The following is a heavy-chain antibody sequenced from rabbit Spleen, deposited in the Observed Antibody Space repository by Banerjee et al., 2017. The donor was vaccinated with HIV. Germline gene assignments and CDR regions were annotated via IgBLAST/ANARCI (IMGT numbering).Heavy chain of an antibody. D-gene: IGHD2-1*01. Sequence: QEQLMESGGGLVQPGGSLKLSCKASGFDFSSGYWMCWVRQAPGKGLEWIGCIDGDSDSTAYATWAKGRFTISKTSSTTVTLQATSLTAADTATYFCARGSAAMTMVITGFYLTLWGPGTLVTVS. V-gene: IGHV1S45*01. CDR2: IDGDSDST. CDR3: ARGSAAMTMVITGFYLTL. J-gene: IGHJ4*01. CDR1: GFDFSSGYW.